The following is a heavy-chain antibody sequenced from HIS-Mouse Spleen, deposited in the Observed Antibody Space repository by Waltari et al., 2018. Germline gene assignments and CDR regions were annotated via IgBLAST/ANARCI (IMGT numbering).Heavy chain of an antibody. CDR2: IYYSGST. V-gene: IGHV4-39*07. D-gene: IGHD6-13*01. CDR3: AREIPYSSSWYDWYFDL. Sequence: QLQLQESGPGLVKPSETLSLTCTVSGGSISISSYYWYWIRQPPGKGLEWIGSIYYSGSTYYNPSLKSRVTISVDTSKNQFSLKLSSVTAADTAVYYCAREIPYSSSWYDWYFDLWGRGTLVTVSS. J-gene: IGHJ2*01. CDR1: GGSISISSYY.